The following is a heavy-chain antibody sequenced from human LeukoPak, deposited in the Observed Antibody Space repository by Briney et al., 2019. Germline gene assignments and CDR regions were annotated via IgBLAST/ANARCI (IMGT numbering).Heavy chain of an antibody. CDR3: ARERIQLWLPIRFEY. D-gene: IGHD5-18*01. V-gene: IGHV4-4*07. J-gene: IGHJ4*02. CDR2: IYTSGST. Sequence: SETLSLTCTDCGGSISSYYWSWIRQPAAKGLEWIGRIYTSGSTNYNPSLKSRVTMSVDTSKNQFSLKLSSVTAADTAVYYCARERIQLWLPIRFEYWGQGTLVTVPS. CDR1: GGSISSYY.